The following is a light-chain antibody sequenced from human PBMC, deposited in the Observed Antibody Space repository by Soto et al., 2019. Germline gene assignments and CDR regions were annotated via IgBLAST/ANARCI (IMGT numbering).Light chain of an antibody. V-gene: IGKV3-15*01. CDR1: QTIYSN. CDR2: GAS. Sequence: IVMTQSPDTLSVFPGGSATLSCRASQTIYSNLAWYQQKPGQAPRLLVYGASTRATGIPVRFSGSGSGTEFTLTISSLQSDDFAVYYCQHYYKVSPITFGQGTRLEIK. CDR3: QHYYKVSPIT. J-gene: IGKJ5*01.